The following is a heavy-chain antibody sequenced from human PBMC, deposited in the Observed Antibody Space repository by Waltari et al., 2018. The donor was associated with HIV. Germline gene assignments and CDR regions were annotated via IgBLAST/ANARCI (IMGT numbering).Heavy chain of an antibody. CDR3: ARRRGSYCLDY. V-gene: IGHV3-7*01. D-gene: IGHD1-26*01. J-gene: IGHJ4*02. Sequence: EGQLVESGGGLVQPGGSLRLSCAASGFTFSSYWMSWVRQAPGKGLGLVANIKQDGSEEYYVESVKGRFTISRDNAKNSLYLQMNSLRAEDTAVYFCARRRGSYCLDYWGQGTLVTVSS. CDR2: IKQDGSEE. CDR1: GFTFSSYW.